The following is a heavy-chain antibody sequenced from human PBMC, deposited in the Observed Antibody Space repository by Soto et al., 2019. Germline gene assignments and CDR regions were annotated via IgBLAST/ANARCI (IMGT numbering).Heavy chain of an antibody. V-gene: IGHV4-31*03. D-gene: IGHD3-22*01. CDR2: IYYSGST. Sequence: SETLSLTCTVSGGSISSGNYYWSWIRQHPGKGLEWIGYIYYSGSTYYNPSLKSRVTISVDTSKNQFSLKLSSVTAADTAVYYCARLGGYYQAFNIWGPGALVTVSS. CDR1: GGSISSGNYY. J-gene: IGHJ4*01. CDR3: ARLGGYYQAFNI.